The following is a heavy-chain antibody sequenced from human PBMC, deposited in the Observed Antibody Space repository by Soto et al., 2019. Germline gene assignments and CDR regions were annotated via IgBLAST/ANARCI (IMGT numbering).Heavy chain of an antibody. Sequence: TGGSLRLSCAASGFTVSSKYMSWVRQAPGKGLEWVSLIQSGGPTYYADSVKGRFTISRDTSENTLHLQMDSLRAEDTAVYYCARDDVLCGGGRCYGVPLDVWGKGNPGHRLL. CDR1: GFTVSSKY. V-gene: IGHV3-66*01. CDR3: ARDDVLCGGGRCYGVPLDV. D-gene: IGHD2-15*01. J-gene: IGHJ6*04. CDR2: IQSGGPT.